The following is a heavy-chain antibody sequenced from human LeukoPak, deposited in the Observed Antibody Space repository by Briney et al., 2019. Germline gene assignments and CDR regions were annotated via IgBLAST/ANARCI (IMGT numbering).Heavy chain of an antibody. CDR3: ARAGLLRGASPPFDY. J-gene: IGHJ4*02. CDR1: DGSISSYY. V-gene: IGHV4-4*07. Sequence: SETLSLTCTVSDGSISSYYWSWIRQPAGKGLEWIRRIYTSGGTNYNPSLKSRVTMSLDTSKTQFSLNLNSVTAADTAVYFCARAGLLRGASPPFDYWGQGTLVTVSS. CDR2: IYTSGGT. D-gene: IGHD3-10*01.